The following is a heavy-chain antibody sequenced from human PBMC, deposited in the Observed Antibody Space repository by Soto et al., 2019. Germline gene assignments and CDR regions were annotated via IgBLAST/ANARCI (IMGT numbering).Heavy chain of an antibody. Sequence: EVQLVESGGGLVQPGGSLRLSCAASGFTVTTNYMSWVRQPPGKGLEWVSVVYSGGSTYYAESVKGRFTVSRDNSKNTLYLQMNSMRAEDTAVYYCARDFSVKNDAFDIWGQGTVVTVSS. J-gene: IGHJ3*02. CDR3: ARDFSVKNDAFDI. V-gene: IGHV3-66*01. CDR1: GFTVTTNY. D-gene: IGHD4-17*01. CDR2: VYSGGST.